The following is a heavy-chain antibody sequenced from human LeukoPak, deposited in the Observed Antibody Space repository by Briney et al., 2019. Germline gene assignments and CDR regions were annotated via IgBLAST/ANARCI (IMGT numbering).Heavy chain of an antibody. CDR1: GFTFRSYA. V-gene: IGHV3-23*01. Sequence: GGSLRLSCAASGFTFRSYAMSWVRQAPGKGLEWVSSISDSGDDTYYADSVQGRFIITRDNAKNTLYLQMNSLRAEDTAIYYCAEAGIVGRTFRIDYWGQGTQVTASS. J-gene: IGHJ4*02. CDR3: AEAGIVGRTFRIDY. D-gene: IGHD1-26*01. CDR2: ISDSGDDT.